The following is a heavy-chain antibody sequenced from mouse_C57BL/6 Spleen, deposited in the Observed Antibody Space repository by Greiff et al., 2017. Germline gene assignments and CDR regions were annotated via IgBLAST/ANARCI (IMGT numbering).Heavy chain of an antibody. CDR2: IYPRSGNT. D-gene: IGHD1-1*01. Sequence: VQLQQSGAELARPGASVKLSCKASGYTFTSYGISWVKQRTGQGLEWIGEIYPRSGNTYYNEQFKGKATLTADKSSSTAYMEIRSLTSEDSAVYFCSRWGTTVVRYFDYWGQGTTLTVSS. CDR1: GYTFTSYG. V-gene: IGHV1-81*01. J-gene: IGHJ2*01. CDR3: SRWGTTVVRYFDY.